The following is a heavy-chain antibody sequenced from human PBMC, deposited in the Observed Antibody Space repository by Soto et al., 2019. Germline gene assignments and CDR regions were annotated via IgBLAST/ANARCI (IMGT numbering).Heavy chain of an antibody. J-gene: IGHJ6*02. CDR1: GYTFTSYA. CDR2: INAGNGNT. V-gene: IGHV1-3*05. CDR3: WRSRNQMEPYGMDV. Sequence: QVQLVQSGAEEKKPGASVKVSCKASGYTFTSYAIHWVRQAPGQRLEWMGWINAGNGNTKYSQKFQGRVTITRDTSASTAYLDLSSPRSEDTAVYFWWRSRNQMEPYGMDVWGQGTTVTVSS. D-gene: IGHD1-1*01.